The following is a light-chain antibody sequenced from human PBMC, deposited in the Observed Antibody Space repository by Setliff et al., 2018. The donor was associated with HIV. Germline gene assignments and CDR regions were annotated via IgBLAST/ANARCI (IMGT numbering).Light chain of an antibody. CDR3: GAWDGSLDAYV. J-gene: IGLJ1*01. V-gene: IGLV1-44*01. CDR1: SSNIGRNS. Sequence: GSPGQRITLSCSGGSSNIGRNSVYWYQQLPGTAPKLLIYSTNQRPSGVPDRFSGSKSGTSASLAISGLQSEDEADYYCGAWDGSLDAYVFGTGTKVTVL. CDR2: STN.